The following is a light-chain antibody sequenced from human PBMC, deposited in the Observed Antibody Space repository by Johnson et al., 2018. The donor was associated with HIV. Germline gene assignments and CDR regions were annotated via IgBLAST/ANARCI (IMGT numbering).Light chain of an antibody. Sequence: QSVLTQPPSVSAAPGQKVTISSSGSSSNIGNNYVSWYQQVPGTAPKLLIYDNHKRPSGIPDRFSGSKSGTSATLGIIELQTGDEADYYCGTWDSSLSAYVFGTGTKVTVL. V-gene: IGLV1-51*01. J-gene: IGLJ1*01. CDR2: DNH. CDR1: SSNIGNNY. CDR3: GTWDSSLSAYV.